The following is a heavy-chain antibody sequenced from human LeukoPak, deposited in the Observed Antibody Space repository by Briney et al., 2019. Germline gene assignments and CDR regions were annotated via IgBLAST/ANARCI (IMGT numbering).Heavy chain of an antibody. J-gene: IGHJ5*01. D-gene: IGHD2-8*02. CDR1: GFALKSYS. CDR3: ARVAVSGPTGWFDS. Sequence: PGGSLRLSCGGSGFALKSYSLAWVRQVPGKGLEWVSPISSTSAYIHYADSVKGRFTISRDNVDNVVYLEMNGLRAEDTATYYCARVAVSGPTGWFDSWGQGTLVIVSS. V-gene: IGHV3-21*01. CDR2: ISSTSAYI.